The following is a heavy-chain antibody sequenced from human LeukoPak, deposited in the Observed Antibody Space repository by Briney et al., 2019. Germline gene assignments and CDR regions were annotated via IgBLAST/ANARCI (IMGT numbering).Heavy chain of an antibody. J-gene: IGHJ4*02. CDR2: IYYSGST. Sequence: SETLSLTCTVSGGSISNYYWSWIRQPPGKGLEWIGRIYYSGSTDYNPSLKSRVIISVDTSKNQFSLKLSSITAADAAVYYCARGSRYHGGISGYWGQGTLVTVSS. CDR3: ARGSRYHGGISGY. V-gene: IGHV4-59*01. D-gene: IGHD4-23*01. CDR1: GGSISNYY.